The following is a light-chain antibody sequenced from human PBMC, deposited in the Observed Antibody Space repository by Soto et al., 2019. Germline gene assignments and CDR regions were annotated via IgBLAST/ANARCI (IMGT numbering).Light chain of an antibody. Sequence: QLTQSPSSLSSSVGDRVTITCRASQGINTFLAWYQQKAGKAPKLLIYAASTLQSGVPSRFSGSGSGTDFTLTISSLQSEDFATYYCQQLNSYPITFGQGTRLEIK. CDR1: QGINTF. CDR2: AAS. J-gene: IGKJ5*01. V-gene: IGKV1-9*01. CDR3: QQLNSYPIT.